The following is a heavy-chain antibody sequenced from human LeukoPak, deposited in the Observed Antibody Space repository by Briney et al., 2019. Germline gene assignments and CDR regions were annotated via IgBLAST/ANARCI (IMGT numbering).Heavy chain of an antibody. CDR1: GFTFNYHA. Sequence: GGSLRLSCAASGFTFNYHAMHWVRQAPGKGLEWVSYISSSSDTIYYVDSVKGRFTISRDNAKNSLYLQMNSLRDEDTAVYYCARGEPFKVVAGPVYWGQGILVTVSS. CDR2: ISSSSDTI. J-gene: IGHJ4*02. V-gene: IGHV3-48*02. CDR3: ARGEPFKVVAGPVY. D-gene: IGHD6-19*01.